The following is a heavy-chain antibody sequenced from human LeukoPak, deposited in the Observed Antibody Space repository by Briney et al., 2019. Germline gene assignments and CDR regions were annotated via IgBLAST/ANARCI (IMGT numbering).Heavy chain of an antibody. CDR1: GYTFTSYD. Sequence: GASVKVSCKASGYTFTSYDINWVRQASGQGLEWMGGMNPNSGNTGYAQKFQGRVTMTRNTSISTAYMELSSLRSEDTAVYYCARVYSSSWHPTYYFDYWGQGTLVTVSS. V-gene: IGHV1-8*01. J-gene: IGHJ4*02. CDR3: ARVYSSSWHPTYYFDY. D-gene: IGHD6-13*01. CDR2: MNPNSGNT.